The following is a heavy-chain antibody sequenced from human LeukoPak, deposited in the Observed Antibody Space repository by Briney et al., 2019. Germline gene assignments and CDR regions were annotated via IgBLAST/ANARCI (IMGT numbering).Heavy chain of an antibody. CDR3: ARLWGGYYYYYYMDV. Sequence: PSETPSLTCAVYGGSFSGYYWSWIRQPPGKGLEWIGEINHSGSTNYNPSLKSRVTISVDASKNQFSLKLSSVTAADTAVYYCARLWGGYYYYYYMDVWGKGTTVTVSS. CDR2: INHSGST. V-gene: IGHV4-34*01. CDR1: GGSFSGYY. J-gene: IGHJ6*03. D-gene: IGHD3-16*01.